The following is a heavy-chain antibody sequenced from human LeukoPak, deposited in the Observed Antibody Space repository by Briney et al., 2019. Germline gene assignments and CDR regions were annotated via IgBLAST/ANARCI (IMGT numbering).Heavy chain of an antibody. CDR1: GGTFSSYT. V-gene: IGHV1-69*10. Sequence: ASVKVSCKASGGTFSSYTISLVRQAPGQGLEGMGRIIPILGIANYAQKFQGRVTITADKSTSTAYMELSSLRSEDTAVYYCARALEAGDDSSGLYYYYYMDVWGKGTTVTVSS. D-gene: IGHD3-22*01. CDR3: ARALEAGDDSSGLYYYYYMDV. J-gene: IGHJ6*03. CDR2: IIPILGIA.